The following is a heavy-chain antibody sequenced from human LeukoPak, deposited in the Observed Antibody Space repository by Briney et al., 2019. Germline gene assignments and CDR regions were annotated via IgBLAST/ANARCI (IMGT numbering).Heavy chain of an antibody. V-gene: IGHV3-23*01. CDR3: AKDYPITIRGVGATPLDY. CDR1: GFTFSSYA. CDR2: ISGSGGST. J-gene: IGHJ4*02. Sequence: GALRLSCAASGFTFSSYAMSWVRQAPGKGLEWVSAISGSGGSTYYAASVKGRFTISRDNSKNTLYLQMNSLRAEDTAVYYCAKDYPITIRGVGATPLDYWGQGTLVTVSS. D-gene: IGHD1-26*01.